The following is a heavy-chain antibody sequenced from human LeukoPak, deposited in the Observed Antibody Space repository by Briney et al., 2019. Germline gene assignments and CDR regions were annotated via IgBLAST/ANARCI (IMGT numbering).Heavy chain of an antibody. CDR2: IYSGGST. J-gene: IGHJ4*02. Sequence: PGRSLRPSCAASGFTVNSNYMSWVRQAPGKGLGWVSVIYSGGSTYYPDSVKGRFTISRDNSKNTLYLQMNSLRAEDTAVCYCARDYTYYDFSFPYWGQGTLVTVSS. CDR3: ARDYTYYDFSFPY. V-gene: IGHV3-66*02. D-gene: IGHD3-3*01. CDR1: GFTVNSNY.